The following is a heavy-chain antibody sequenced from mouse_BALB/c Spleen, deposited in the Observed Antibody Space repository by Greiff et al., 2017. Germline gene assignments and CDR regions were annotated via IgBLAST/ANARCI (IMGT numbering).Heavy chain of an antibody. CDR2: ISTYNGNT. CDR1: GFNIKDYY. D-gene: IGHD2-1*01. J-gene: IGHJ2*01. Sequence: QVQLQQSGAELVRSGASVKLSCTASGFNIKDYYMHWVKQSHAKSLEWIGVISTYNGNTNYNQKFKGKATMTVDKSSSTAYMELARLTSEDSAIYYCARGEDGNFYYWGQGTTLTVSS. CDR3: ARGEDGNFYY. V-gene: IGHV1S137*01.